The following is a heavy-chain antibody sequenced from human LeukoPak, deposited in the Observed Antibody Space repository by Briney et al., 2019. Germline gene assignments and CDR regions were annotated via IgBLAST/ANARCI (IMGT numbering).Heavy chain of an antibody. Sequence: PGGSLRLSCVASGFXVSSNYISWVRQAPGKGLEWVSAIFSGGSTFYADSVTGRFTISRDNSKDTVYLEMNSLRAEDTAVYYCARDGVRRFGELNAFDIWGQGTMVTVSS. CDR1: GFXVSSNY. J-gene: IGHJ3*02. V-gene: IGHV3-53*01. CDR3: ARDGVRRFGELNAFDI. D-gene: IGHD3-10*01. CDR2: IFSGGST.